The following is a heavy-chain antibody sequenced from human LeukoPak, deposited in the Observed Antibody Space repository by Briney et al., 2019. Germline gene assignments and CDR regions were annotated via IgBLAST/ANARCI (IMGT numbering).Heavy chain of an antibody. V-gene: IGHV1-69*13. D-gene: IGHD3-10*01. J-gene: IGHJ6*02. CDR1: GGTFSSYA. CDR3: ARDDGATMVRGVIRANYPNYYYYGMDV. CDR2: IIPIFGTA. Sequence: ASVTVSCTASGGTFSSYAISWVRQAPGQGLEWMGGIIPIFGTANYAQKFQGRATITADESTSTAYMELSSLRSEDTAVYYCARDDGATMVRGVIRANYPNYYYYGMDVWGQGTTVTVSS.